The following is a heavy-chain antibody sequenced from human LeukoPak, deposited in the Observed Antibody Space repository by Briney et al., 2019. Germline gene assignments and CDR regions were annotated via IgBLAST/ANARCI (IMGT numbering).Heavy chain of an antibody. V-gene: IGHV3-74*01. Sequence: GRSLRLSCAASGFTFSSYAMHWVRQAPGKGLVWVSRINSDGSSTSYADSVKGRFTISRDNAKNTLYLQMNSLRAEDTAVYYCAREQWLVRVDYWGQGTLVTVSS. D-gene: IGHD6-19*01. J-gene: IGHJ4*02. CDR1: GFTFSSYA. CDR3: AREQWLVRVDY. CDR2: INSDGSST.